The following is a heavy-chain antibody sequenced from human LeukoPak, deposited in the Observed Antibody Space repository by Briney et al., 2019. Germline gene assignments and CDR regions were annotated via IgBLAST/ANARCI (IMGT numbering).Heavy chain of an antibody. D-gene: IGHD3-16*01. CDR3: AKGGGGRLIYYYYMDV. CDR2: VTWNSDSI. V-gene: IGHV3-9*03. J-gene: IGHJ6*03. CDR1: GFTFDDYA. Sequence: GGSLRLSCAASGFTFDDYAMHWVRQAPGKGLEWVSGVTWNSDSIDYADSVKGRFTISRDNAKNSLYLQMNSLRAEDMALYYCAKGGGGRLIYYYYMDVWGKGTTVTVSS.